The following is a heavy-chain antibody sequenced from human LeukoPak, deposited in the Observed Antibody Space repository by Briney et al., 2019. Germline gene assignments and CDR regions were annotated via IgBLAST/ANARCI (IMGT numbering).Heavy chain of an antibody. CDR1: GGSFSGYY. V-gene: IGHV4-34*01. CDR3: ARGGQPLLSGWFDP. J-gene: IGHJ5*02. CDR2: INHSGST. Sequence: SETLSLTCAVYGGSFSGYYWSWIRQPPGKGLEWIGEINHSGSTNYNPSLKSRVTISVDTSKNQFSLKLSSVTAADTAVYYCARGGQPLLSGWFDPWGQGTLVTVSS. D-gene: IGHD2-21*02.